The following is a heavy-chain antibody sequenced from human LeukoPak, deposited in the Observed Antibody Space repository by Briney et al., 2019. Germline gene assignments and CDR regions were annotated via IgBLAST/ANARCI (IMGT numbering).Heavy chain of an antibody. CDR3: ARVLGSYPYYFDY. CDR1: GGTFISYA. V-gene: IGHV1-69*01. CDR2: IIPIFGTA. D-gene: IGHD7-27*01. J-gene: IGHJ4*02. Sequence: GASVKVSCKASGGTFISYAISWVRQAPGQGLEWMGGIIPIFGTANYAQKFQGRVTITADESTSTAYMELSSLRSEDTAVYYCARVLGSYPYYFDYWGQGTLVTVSS.